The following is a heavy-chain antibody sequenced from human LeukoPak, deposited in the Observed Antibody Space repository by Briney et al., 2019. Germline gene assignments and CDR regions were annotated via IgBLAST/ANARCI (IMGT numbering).Heavy chain of an antibody. CDR3: ARCATVNPLDSSGYYWSRCYMDV. V-gene: IGHV1-2*02. CDR1: GYTFTGYY. Sequence: ASVKVSCKASGYTFTGYYMHWVRQAPGQGLEWMGWINPNSGGTNYAQKFQGRVTMTRDTSISTAYMELSRLRSDDTAVYYCARCATVNPLDSSGYYWSRCYMDVWGKGTTVTVSS. J-gene: IGHJ6*03. CDR2: INPNSGGT. D-gene: IGHD3-22*01.